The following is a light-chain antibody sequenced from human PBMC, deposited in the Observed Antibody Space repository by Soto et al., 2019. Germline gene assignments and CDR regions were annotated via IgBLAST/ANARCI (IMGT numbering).Light chain of an antibody. Sequence: EIVLTQSPATLSVSPGERATLSCRASQSVSSNLAWYQQKPGQAPRLLIYGASTRAAGIPASFSGNRSGTELTLTICSLQSDDFALYDCQQYNNGQYNSWFPFFGPGTRVDIK. CDR3: QQYNNGQYNSWFPF. J-gene: IGKJ3*01. V-gene: IGKV3-15*01. CDR1: QSVSSN. CDR2: GAS.